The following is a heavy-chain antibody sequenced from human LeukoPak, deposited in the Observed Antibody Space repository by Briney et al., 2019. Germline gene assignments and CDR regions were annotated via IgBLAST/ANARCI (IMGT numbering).Heavy chain of an antibody. V-gene: IGHV3-48*03. Sequence: GGSLRLSCAASGFTFSSYEMNWVRQAPGKGLEWVSYISSSGSTVYSADSVKGRFSISRDNAKNSLYLQMNSLRAEDTAVYYCARDGGIAAADTDWFDPWGQGTLVTVSS. CDR2: ISSSGSTV. CDR3: ARDGGIAAADTDWFDP. CDR1: GFTFSSYE. J-gene: IGHJ5*02. D-gene: IGHD6-13*01.